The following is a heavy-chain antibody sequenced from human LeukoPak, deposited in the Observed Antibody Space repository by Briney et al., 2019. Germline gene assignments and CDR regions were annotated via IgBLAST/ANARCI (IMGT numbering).Heavy chain of an antibody. CDR2: IYYSGST. CDR1: GGSISSSSYY. V-gene: IGHV4-39*01. CDR3: ASFGVLMVYAIPDFHYMDV. J-gene: IGHJ6*03. D-gene: IGHD2-8*01. Sequence: SETLSLNYIVLGGSISSSSYYWGWIRQPPGKGLEWFGSIYYSGSTYYYPSLKSRVTISVDTSKYQFSLKLSSVTAADTAVYYCASFGVLMVYAIPDFHYMDVWSKGTTVTVS.